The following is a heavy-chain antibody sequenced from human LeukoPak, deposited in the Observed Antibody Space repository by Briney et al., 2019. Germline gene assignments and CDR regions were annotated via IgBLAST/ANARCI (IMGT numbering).Heavy chain of an antibody. CDR2: IDPNSGGT. J-gene: IGHJ4*02. D-gene: IGHD6-19*01. CDR1: GYTFTGHH. V-gene: IGHV1-2*02. Sequence: ASVKVSFKAFGYTFTGHHMHWVRQAPGQGLGWLAWIDPNSGGTTYAQRFQGRVTMTRDTSISTAYMELSRLRFDDTAVYYCARVAVAGTPGYWGQGTLVTVSS. CDR3: ARVAVAGTPGY.